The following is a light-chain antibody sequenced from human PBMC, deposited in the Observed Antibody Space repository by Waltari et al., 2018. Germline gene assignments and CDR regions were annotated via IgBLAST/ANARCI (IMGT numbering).Light chain of an antibody. V-gene: IGLV3-19*01. CDR2: GKN. J-gene: IGLJ2*01. CDR1: SLRSYY. Sequence: SSELTQDPAVSVALGQTVRITCQGDSLRSYYASWYQQKPGQAPVLVISGKNNRPSGTPDRFSGSSSRNTASLTSTGAQAEDEADYYCNSRDSSGNHVVFGGGTKLTVL. CDR3: NSRDSSGNHVV.